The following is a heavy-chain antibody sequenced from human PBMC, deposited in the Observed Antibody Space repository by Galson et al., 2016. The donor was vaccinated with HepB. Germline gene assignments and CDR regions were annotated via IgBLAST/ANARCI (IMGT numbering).Heavy chain of an antibody. Sequence: SVKVSCKASGYTFTSYDVNWVRQATGQGLEWMGWMTPNSGNTGNAQKFQGRVTMSINTSISTAYMELTSLSSEDTAIKYCARSPSDSKFDYWGQRTLVAVAS. CDR3: ARSPSDSKFDY. CDR2: MTPNSGNT. CDR1: GYTFTSYD. D-gene: IGHD2-21*02. J-gene: IGHJ4*02. V-gene: IGHV1-8*01.